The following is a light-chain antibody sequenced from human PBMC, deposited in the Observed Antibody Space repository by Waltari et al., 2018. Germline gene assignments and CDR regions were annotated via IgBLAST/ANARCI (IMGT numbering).Light chain of an antibody. Sequence: EIVMTQFPATMSVSPGDTSTLSCRTSQSVSSNVAWYQKKPGQSPRLLIYDASTRATSIPARFRGSGSGTEFTLTISSLQSEDFAVYYCQQYNRWPPITFGQGTRLEIK. CDR3: QQYNRWPPIT. CDR2: DAS. V-gene: IGKV3-15*01. J-gene: IGKJ5*01. CDR1: QSVSSN.